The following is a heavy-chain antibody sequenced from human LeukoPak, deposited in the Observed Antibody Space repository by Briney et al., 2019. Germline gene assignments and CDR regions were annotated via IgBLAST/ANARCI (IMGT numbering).Heavy chain of an antibody. D-gene: IGHD4-17*01. CDR3: ARDQTTVTKGFDI. Sequence: NSSETLSLTCTVSGGSISTHYWTWIRQPPGKGLEWIGYISYIGTTNYNPSLKSRVSISVDTSKTYISLKLSSVTAADTAVYYCARDQTTVTKGFDIWGQGTKVTVSS. V-gene: IGHV4-59*11. CDR1: GGSISTHY. J-gene: IGHJ3*02. CDR2: ISYIGTT.